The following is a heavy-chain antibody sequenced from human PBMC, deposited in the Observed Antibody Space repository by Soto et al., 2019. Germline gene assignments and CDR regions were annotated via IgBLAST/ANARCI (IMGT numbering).Heavy chain of an antibody. J-gene: IGHJ4*02. V-gene: IGHV4-59*01. D-gene: IGHD3-22*01. CDR1: GDSISTFY. CDR3: ARGRTVRNYADDSSDYFYFFDY. CDR2: VYYTGST. Sequence: PSETLSLTCTVSGDSISTFYWGWMRQSPGKELEWIGYVYYTGSTNYNPSLKSRVTISVDRSKNQFSLKLTSANAADTAVYYCARGRTVRNYADDSSDYFYFFDYWGQGTQLTV.